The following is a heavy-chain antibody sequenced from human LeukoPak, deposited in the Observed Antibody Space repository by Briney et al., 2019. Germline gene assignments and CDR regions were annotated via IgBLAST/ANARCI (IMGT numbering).Heavy chain of an antibody. J-gene: IGHJ4*02. D-gene: IGHD6-19*01. CDR3: ARGLLDDNGWYLHDY. Sequence: PSETLSLSCSVSRGSITGYFWSWIRQPAGKGLEWIGRVYARGSPNYNPSLKSRVSMSVDTSKSQFSLKVNFLTAAATAVYSGARGLLDDNGWYLHDYWGQGTLVTVSS. CDR2: VYARGSP. V-gene: IGHV4-4*07. CDR1: RGSITGYF.